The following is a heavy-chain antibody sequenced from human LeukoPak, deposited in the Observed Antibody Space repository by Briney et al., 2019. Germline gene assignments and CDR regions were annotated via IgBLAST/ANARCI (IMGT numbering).Heavy chain of an antibody. Sequence: PGGSLRLSCAASGFTLSNAWMSWVRQAPGKGLEWVGRIKSKTDGGTTDYAAPVKGRFTISRDDSKNTLYLQMNSLKTEDTAVYYCTTEDYDFWSGYYYFDPWGQGTLVTVSS. V-gene: IGHV3-15*01. J-gene: IGHJ5*02. CDR3: TTEDYDFWSGYYYFDP. CDR2: IKSKTDGGTT. CDR1: GFTLSNAW. D-gene: IGHD3-3*01.